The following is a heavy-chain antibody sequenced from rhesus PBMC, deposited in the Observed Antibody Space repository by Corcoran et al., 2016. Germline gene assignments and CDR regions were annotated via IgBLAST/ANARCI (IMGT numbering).Heavy chain of an antibody. CDR3: ARLAGAAAVFDY. J-gene: IGHJ4*01. V-gene: IGHV4S7*01. CDR1: GGSISGGYG. CDR2: IFGSIGST. Sequence: QVQLQESGPGLVKPSETLSLTCAVSGGSISGGYGWSWLRQPPGTGLEWIGHIFGSIGSTYYNPSLKSRVTISRDTSKNQFSLKLSSVTAADTAVYYCARLAGAAAVFDYWGQGVLVTVSS. D-gene: IGHD6-43*01.